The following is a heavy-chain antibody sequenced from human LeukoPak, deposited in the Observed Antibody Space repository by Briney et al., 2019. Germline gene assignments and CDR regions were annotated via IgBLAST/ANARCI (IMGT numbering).Heavy chain of an antibody. J-gene: IGHJ4*02. D-gene: IGHD5-12*01. V-gene: IGHV3-30-3*01. Sequence: GRSLRLSCAASGFTFSSYAMHWVRQAPGKGLEWVAVISYDGSNKYYADSVKGRFTISRDNAKNSLFLQMSSLRAEDTAVYYCARGGYSGYDFFSTNWGQGTLVTVSS. CDR1: GFTFSSYA. CDR2: ISYDGSNK. CDR3: ARGGYSGYDFFSTN.